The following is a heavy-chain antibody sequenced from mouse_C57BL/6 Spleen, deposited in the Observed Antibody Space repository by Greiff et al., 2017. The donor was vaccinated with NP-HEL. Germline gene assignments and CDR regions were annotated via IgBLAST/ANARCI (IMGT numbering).Heavy chain of an antibody. CDR3: ASHYYGSRGAMDY. J-gene: IGHJ4*01. V-gene: IGHV5-9*01. CDR1: GFTFSSYS. CDR2: ISGGGGNT. Sequence: EVKLMESGGGLVKPGGSLKLSCAASGFTFSSYSMSWVRQTPEKRLEWVATISGGGGNTYYPDSVKGRFTISRDNAKNTLYLQMSSLRSEDTAWYYYASHYYGSRGAMDYWGQGTSVTVSS. D-gene: IGHD1-1*01.